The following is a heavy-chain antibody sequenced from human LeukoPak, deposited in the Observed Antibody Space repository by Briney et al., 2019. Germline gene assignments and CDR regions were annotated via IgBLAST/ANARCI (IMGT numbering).Heavy chain of an antibody. J-gene: IGHJ3*02. V-gene: IGHV4-59*08. CDR3: ARHGDCSSTSCPHGDAFDI. Sequence: SETLSLTCTVSGGSISSYYWSWIRQPPGKGLEWIGYIYYSGSTNYNPSLKSRVTISVDTSKNQFSLKLSSVTAVDTAVYYCARHGDCSSTSCPHGDAFDIWGQGTMVTVSS. CDR2: IYYSGST. CDR1: GGSISSYY. D-gene: IGHD2-2*01.